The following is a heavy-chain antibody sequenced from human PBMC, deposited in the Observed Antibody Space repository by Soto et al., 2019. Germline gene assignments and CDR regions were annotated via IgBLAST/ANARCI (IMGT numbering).Heavy chain of an antibody. CDR2: ISAYKGRT. CDR3: SRGVINDAFDI. J-gene: IGHJ3*02. V-gene: IGHV1-18*01. CDR1: GYTFTSHG. D-gene: IGHD3-10*01. Sequence: GASVKVSCKASGYTFTSHGITWVRQAPGQGLEWMGWISAYKGRTDYAQRVQGRVTMTTDTSTSTAYMELRSLRSDDTAVYYCSRGVINDAFDIWGQGTMVTVSS.